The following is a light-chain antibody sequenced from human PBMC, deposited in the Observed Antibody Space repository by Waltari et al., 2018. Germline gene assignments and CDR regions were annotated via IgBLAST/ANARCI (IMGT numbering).Light chain of an antibody. CDR3: QKYGSLPAT. J-gene: IGKJ1*01. CDR1: QSVSRY. Sequence: PGERATLSCRASQSVSRYLAWYQQKPGQAPRLLIYDASTRATGIPDRFSGSGSETDFSLTISRLEPEDFAVYYCQKYGSLPATFGQGTKVEIK. CDR2: DAS. V-gene: IGKV3-20*01.